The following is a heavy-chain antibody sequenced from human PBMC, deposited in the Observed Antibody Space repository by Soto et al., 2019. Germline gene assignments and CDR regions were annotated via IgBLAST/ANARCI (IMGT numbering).Heavy chain of an antibody. CDR1: GGTFSSYA. V-gene: IGHV1-69*13. D-gene: IGHD3-10*01. CDR3: ARGQSGAQKRRNYYYYYGMDV. Sequence: SVKVSCKASGGTFSSYAISWVRQAPGQGLEWMGGIIPIFGTANYAQKFQGRVTITADESTSTAYMELSSLRAEDTAVYYCARGQSGAQKRRNYYYYYGMDVWGQGTTVTVSS. CDR2: IIPIFGTA. J-gene: IGHJ6*02.